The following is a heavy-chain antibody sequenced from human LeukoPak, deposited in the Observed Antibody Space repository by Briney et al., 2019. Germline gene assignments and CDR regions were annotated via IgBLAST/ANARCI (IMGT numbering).Heavy chain of an antibody. J-gene: IGHJ5*02. D-gene: IGHD5-24*01. V-gene: IGHV3-73*01. Sequence: GGSLRLSCAASGFTFSGSAMHWVRQASGKGLEWVGRIRSKANSYATAYAASVKGRVTISRDDSKNTAYLQMNRLKTEDTAVYYCVEMATAWGQGTLVTVSS. CDR2: IRSKANSYAT. CDR1: GFTFSGSA. CDR3: VEMATA.